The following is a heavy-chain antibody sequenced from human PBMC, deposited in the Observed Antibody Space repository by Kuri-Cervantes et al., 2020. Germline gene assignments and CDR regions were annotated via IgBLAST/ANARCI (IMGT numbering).Heavy chain of an antibody. Sequence: ASVKVSCKASGYTFTSYYMHWVRQAPGQGLEWMGIINPSGGSTSYAQKFQGRVTMTRDTSTSTVYMELSSLRSEDTAVYYCARVDCSSTSCYESYYYGMDVWGQGTTVTVSS. CDR1: GYTFTSYY. D-gene: IGHD2-2*01. CDR2: INPSGGST. V-gene: IGHV1-46*01. J-gene: IGHJ6*02. CDR3: ARVDCSSTSCYESYYYGMDV.